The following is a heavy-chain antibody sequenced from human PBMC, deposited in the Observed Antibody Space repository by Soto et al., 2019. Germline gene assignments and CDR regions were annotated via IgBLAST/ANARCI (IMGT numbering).Heavy chain of an antibody. CDR2: IYPGDSDT. J-gene: IGHJ6*02. CDR3: AGGGVRGVITRTRDYYGMDV. Sequence: EVQLVQSGAEVKKPGESLKISCKGSGYSFTSYWIGWVRQMPGKGLEWMGIIYPGDSDTRYSPSFQGQVTISADTSISTAYLQWSGLKASDTAMYYCAGGGVRGVITRTRDYYGMDVWGQGTTVTVSS. CDR1: GYSFTSYW. D-gene: IGHD3-10*01. V-gene: IGHV5-51*01.